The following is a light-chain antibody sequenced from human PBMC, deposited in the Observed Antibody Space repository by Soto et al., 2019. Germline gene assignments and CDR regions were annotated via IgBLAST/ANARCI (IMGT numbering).Light chain of an antibody. V-gene: IGLV2-14*01. CDR3: RSYTVSSTGV. J-gene: IGLJ3*02. Sequence: QSALTQPASVSGSPGQSITISCTGTRSDIGGYDYVSWYQQHPGKVPKLIIYEVSYRPSGISNRFSASKSGNTASLTISGLQAEDEADYYCRSYTVSSTGVFGGGTKLTVL. CDR1: RSDIGGYDY. CDR2: EVS.